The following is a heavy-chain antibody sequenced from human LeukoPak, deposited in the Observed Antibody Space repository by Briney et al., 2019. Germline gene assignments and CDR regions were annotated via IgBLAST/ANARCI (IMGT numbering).Heavy chain of an antibody. D-gene: IGHD4-17*01. CDR1: GFTLSSYW. CDR3: ARDVGFNGDHVFGY. J-gene: IGHJ4*02. Sequence: GGSLRLSCAASGFTLSSYWMHWVRQAPGKGLLWVSRISSDGSTTSYADSVKGRFTISGDNAKNTLYLQMNSLRAEDTAVYYCARDVGFNGDHVFGYWGQGTLVTVSS. V-gene: IGHV3-74*01. CDR2: ISSDGSTT.